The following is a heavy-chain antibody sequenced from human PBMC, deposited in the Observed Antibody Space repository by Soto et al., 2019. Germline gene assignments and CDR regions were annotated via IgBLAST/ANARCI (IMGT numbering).Heavy chain of an antibody. CDR2: MNPHSGDT. J-gene: IGHJ4*02. D-gene: IGHD3-22*01. CDR3: ARAKYYYDSSGYSRGYFDF. V-gene: IGHV1-8*01. CDR1: GYTFVNYE. Sequence: GASVKVSCKASGYTFVNYEINWVRQATGQGLEWLGWMNPHSGDTFYAQNFLGRVTMTRNTSITTAYMELNSLKSEDTAVYYCARAKYYYDSSGYSRGYFDFWGQGTLVTVSS.